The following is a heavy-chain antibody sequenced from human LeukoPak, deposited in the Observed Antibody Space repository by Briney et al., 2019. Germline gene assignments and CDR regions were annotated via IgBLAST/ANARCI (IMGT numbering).Heavy chain of an antibody. D-gene: IGHD2-2*01. CDR3: ARQNFYRYCRSTSCYRPYYYYYMDV. Sequence: PSETLSLTCAVYGRSFSGYYWTWIRQTPGKGLEWIGEINHSGITDYNPSLKSRVTISVDTSKNQFSLKLSSVTAADTTVYYCARQNFYRYCRSTSCYRPYYYYYMDVWGKGTTVTISS. V-gene: IGHV4-34*01. CDR2: INHSGIT. CDR1: GRSFSGYY. J-gene: IGHJ6*03.